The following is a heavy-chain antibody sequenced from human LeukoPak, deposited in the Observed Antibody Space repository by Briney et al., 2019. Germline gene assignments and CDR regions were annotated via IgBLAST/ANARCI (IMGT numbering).Heavy chain of an antibody. Sequence: ASVKVSCKASGYTFTSYDINWMRQAHGHGLDWMGIINPSGGRTNYAHKFQGRVTMTRDMSTSTVYMELSSLRSEDTAVYYCARGAHVRMYDSNHNCFDPWGQGTLVTVSS. D-gene: IGHD3-22*01. J-gene: IGHJ5*02. V-gene: IGHV1-46*01. CDR3: ARGAHVRMYDSNHNCFDP. CDR1: GYTFTSYD. CDR2: INPSGGRT.